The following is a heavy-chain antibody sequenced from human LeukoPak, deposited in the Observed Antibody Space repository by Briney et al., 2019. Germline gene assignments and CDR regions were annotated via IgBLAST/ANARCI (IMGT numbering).Heavy chain of an antibody. CDR3: ARGEPYYYYYMDV. V-gene: IGHV4-39*07. Sequence: SETLSLTCNVSGDSISSSTYYWGWIRQPPGKGLEWIGSISHSGSTYYNSSLKSRVTISPDTSKNQFSLKLNSVTAADTAVYYCARGEPYYYYYMDVWGKGTTVTVSS. D-gene: IGHD1-14*01. CDR1: GDSISSSTYY. CDR2: ISHSGST. J-gene: IGHJ6*03.